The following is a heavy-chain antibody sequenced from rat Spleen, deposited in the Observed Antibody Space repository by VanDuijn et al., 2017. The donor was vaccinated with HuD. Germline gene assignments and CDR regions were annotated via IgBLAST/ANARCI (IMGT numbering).Heavy chain of an antibody. CDR3: ARGDSPYYYDAPFAY. J-gene: IGHJ3*01. D-gene: IGHD1-12*01. V-gene: IGHV5-25*01. Sequence: EVQLVESGGGLVQPGRSLKLSCAASGFIFSNYYMAWVRQAPTKGLEWVASISGGGGNTYYRDSVQGRFTISRDNAKSTLNLQMDSLRSEDTASYYCARGDSPYYYDAPFAYWGQGTLVTVSS. CDR2: ISGGGGNT. CDR1: GFIFSNYY.